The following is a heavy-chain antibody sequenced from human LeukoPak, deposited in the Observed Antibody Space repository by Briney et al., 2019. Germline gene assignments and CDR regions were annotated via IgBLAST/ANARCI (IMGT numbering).Heavy chain of an antibody. V-gene: IGHV4-61*01. D-gene: IGHD6-19*01. CDR1: GGSVSSGSYY. CDR2: IYYSGST. CDR3: ARVIAVRRFFDY. J-gene: IGHJ4*02. Sequence: SETLSLTCTVSGGSVSSGSYYWSWIRQPPGKGLEWIGYIYYSGSTNYNPSLKSRVTISVDTSKNQFSLKLSSVTAADTAVYYCARVIAVRRFFDYWGQGTLVTVSS.